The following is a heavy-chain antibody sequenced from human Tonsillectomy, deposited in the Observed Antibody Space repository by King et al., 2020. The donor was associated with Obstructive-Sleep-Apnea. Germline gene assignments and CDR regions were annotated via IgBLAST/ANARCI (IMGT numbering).Heavy chain of an antibody. D-gene: IGHD3-22*01. J-gene: IGHJ4*02. V-gene: IGHV3-21*01. Sequence: EVQLVESGGGLVKPGGSLRLSCAASGFTFSDYYMNWVRQSPGKGLQWVSSISSSSSYIYYADSVKGRFTISRDNAKNSLYLQLNSRRVEDTAVYYCARDGYYYGSSGSYYFDYWGQGTLVTVSS. CDR2: ISSSSSYI. CDR1: GFTFSDYY. CDR3: ARDGYYYGSSGSYYFDY.